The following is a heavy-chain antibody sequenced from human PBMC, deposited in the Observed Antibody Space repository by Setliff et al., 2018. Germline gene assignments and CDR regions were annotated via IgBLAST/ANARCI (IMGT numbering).Heavy chain of an antibody. D-gene: IGHD3-3*01. Sequence: PSETLSLTCNVSGVSISSYYWSWIRQPPGKGLESIGYKSNRGDTNSNPSLRSRLTMSVDTSKSQFSLNLTSVTAADTAVYYCAKVITVFGVVIMENWFDPWGQGTLVTVSS. J-gene: IGHJ5*02. V-gene: IGHV4-59*01. CDR2: KSNRGDT. CDR1: GVSISSYY. CDR3: AKVITVFGVVIMENWFDP.